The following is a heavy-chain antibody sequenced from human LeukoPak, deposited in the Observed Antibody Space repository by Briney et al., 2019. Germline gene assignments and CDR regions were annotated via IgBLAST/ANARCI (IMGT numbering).Heavy chain of an antibody. Sequence: GGSLRLSCAASGFTFSSYGMHWVRQAPGKGLEWVAVISYDGSNKYYADSVKGRFTISRDNSKNTLYLQMNSLRAEDTAVYYCAAMTSVTTGDYWGQGTLVTVSS. D-gene: IGHD4-11*01. CDR2: ISYDGSNK. CDR3: AAMTSVTTGDY. V-gene: IGHV3-30*03. CDR1: GFTFSSYG. J-gene: IGHJ4*02.